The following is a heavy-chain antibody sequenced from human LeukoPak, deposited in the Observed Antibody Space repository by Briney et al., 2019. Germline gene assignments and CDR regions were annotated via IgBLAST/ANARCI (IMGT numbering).Heavy chain of an antibody. CDR1: GFSFDEYA. J-gene: IGHJ5*02. D-gene: IGHD3-3*01. V-gene: IGHV3-9*01. CDR2: INWNSDII. Sequence: GKSLRLSCAASGFSFDEYAMHWVRQVPGKGLEWVSGINWNSDIISYADSVMGRFTISRDNAKKSLFLQMNSLRAEDAALYFCARTHRLSITIFGVGFDPWGQGTLVTVSS. CDR3: ARTHRLSITIFGVGFDP.